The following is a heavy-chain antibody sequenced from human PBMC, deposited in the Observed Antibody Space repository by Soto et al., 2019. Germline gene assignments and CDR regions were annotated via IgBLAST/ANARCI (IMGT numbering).Heavy chain of an antibody. CDR2: INHSGST. CDR1: GGSFSGYY. J-gene: IGHJ4*02. CDR3: ATELSGTTERTLTILYY. Sequence: SETLSLTCAVYGGSFSGYYWSWIRQPPGKGLEWIGEINHSGSTNYNPSLKSRVTISVDTSKNQFSLKLSSVTAADTAVYYCATELSGTTERTLTILYYWAQGSLVTVSA. V-gene: IGHV4-34*01. D-gene: IGHD1-7*01.